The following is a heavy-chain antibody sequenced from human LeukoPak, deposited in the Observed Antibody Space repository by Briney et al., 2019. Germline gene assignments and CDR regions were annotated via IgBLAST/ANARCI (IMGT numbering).Heavy chain of an antibody. V-gene: IGHV4-59*08. D-gene: IGHD6-19*01. CDR1: GDSLSSHY. CDR2: IYGSGST. CDR3: ARNVGWYSHDS. J-gene: IGHJ4*02. Sequence: SETLSLTCTVSGDSLSSHYWSWIRQPPGKGLEWIGYIYGSGSTHYDPSLRGRVTISEDTSKNQSSLKLTSVTAADTAVYYCARNVGWYSHDSWGQGTLVTVSS.